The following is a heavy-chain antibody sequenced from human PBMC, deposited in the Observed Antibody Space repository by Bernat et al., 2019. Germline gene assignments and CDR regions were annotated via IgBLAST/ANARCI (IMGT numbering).Heavy chain of an antibody. V-gene: IGHV3-15*07. CDR2: IKSTTDGGTT. CDR1: GFTFSNAW. Sequence: EVQLVESGGGLVKPGGSLRLSCAASGFTFSNAWMNWVRQAPGKGLEWVGRIKSTTDGGTTDYAAPVKGRFTISRDGSRNTLYLQMNSLKTEDTAVYYGSTQAGYIGYGSLHWGQGTLVTVSS. D-gene: IGHD5-12*01. J-gene: IGHJ4*02. CDR3: STQAGYIGYGSLH.